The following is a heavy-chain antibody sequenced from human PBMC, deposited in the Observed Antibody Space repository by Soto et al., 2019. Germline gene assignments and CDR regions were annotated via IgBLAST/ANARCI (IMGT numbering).Heavy chain of an antibody. V-gene: IGHV3-21*06. CDR2: ITPTSTFI. CDR1: GFTFSSYS. D-gene: IGHD1-1*01. J-gene: IGHJ4*02. CDR3: ARARGNDWYEDY. Sequence: EVQLVESGGGLVKPGGSLRLSCAASGFTFSSYSFNWVRQAPGKGLEWVSIITPTSTFISYADSVRGRFTIPRDNAKNSLYLQMDSLGAGDTAVYYCARARGNDWYEDYWGQGTLVTVSS.